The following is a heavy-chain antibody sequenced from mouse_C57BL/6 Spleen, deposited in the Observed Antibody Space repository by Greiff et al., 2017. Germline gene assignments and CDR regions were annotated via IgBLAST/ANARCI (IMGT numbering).Heavy chain of an antibody. Sequence: EVKVVESGGGLVKPGGSLKLSCAASGFTFSSYAMSWVRQTPEKRLEWVATISDGGSYTYYPDNVKGRFTISRDNVKNNLYLQMSHLKSEDTAMYYCARDRVYYGSSPFAYWGQGTLVTVSA. CDR1: GFTFSSYA. CDR3: ARDRVYYGSSPFAY. J-gene: IGHJ3*01. V-gene: IGHV5-4*01. D-gene: IGHD1-1*01. CDR2: ISDGGSYT.